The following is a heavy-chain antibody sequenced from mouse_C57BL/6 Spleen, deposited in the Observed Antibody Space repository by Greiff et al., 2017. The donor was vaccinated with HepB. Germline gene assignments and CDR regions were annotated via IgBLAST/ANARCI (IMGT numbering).Heavy chain of an antibody. CDR1: GYAFNSYW. CDR2: IYPGDGDT. CDR3: ARNYYGSSYVN. Sequence: VQLQQSGAELVKPGASVKISCKASGYAFNSYWMNWVKQRPGKGLEWIGQIYPGDGDTNYNGKFKGKATLTADKSSSTAYMQLSSLTSEDSAVYFCARNYYGSSYVNWGQGTTLTVSS. J-gene: IGHJ2*01. V-gene: IGHV1-80*01. D-gene: IGHD1-1*01.